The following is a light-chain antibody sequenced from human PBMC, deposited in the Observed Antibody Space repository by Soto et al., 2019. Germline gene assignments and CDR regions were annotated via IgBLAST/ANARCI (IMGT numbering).Light chain of an antibody. CDR1: QSVSSY. V-gene: IGKV3-11*01. CDR3: QQRGSWPLT. CDR2: DAS. J-gene: IGKJ4*01. Sequence: EIVLTQSPATLSLSPGERATLSCRASQSVSSYLAWYQQKPGQTPRLLIYDASNRATGIPARFSGSGSGTDFTLTMGSLEPEDFAVYYCQQRGSWPLTFGGGTKVEIK.